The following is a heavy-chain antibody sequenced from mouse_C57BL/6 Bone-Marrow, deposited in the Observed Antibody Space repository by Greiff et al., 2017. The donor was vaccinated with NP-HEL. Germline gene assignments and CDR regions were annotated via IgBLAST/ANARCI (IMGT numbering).Heavy chain of an antibody. CDR3: AKKGGYGSSYGSYWYFDV. CDR1: GFSLTSYG. D-gene: IGHD1-1*01. CDR2: IWGGGST. Sequence: VKLMESGPGLVQPSQSLSITCTASGFSLTSYGVHWVRQSPGKGLEWLGVIWGGGSTDYNAAYMARLSITKDNSKSQVFFKMNSLQADDTAIYYCAKKGGYGSSYGSYWYFDVWGTGTTVTVSS. V-gene: IGHV2-5*01. J-gene: IGHJ1*03.